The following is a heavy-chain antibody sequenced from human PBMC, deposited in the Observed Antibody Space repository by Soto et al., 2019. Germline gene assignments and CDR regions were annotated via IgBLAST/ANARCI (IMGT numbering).Heavy chain of an antibody. J-gene: IGHJ6*02. CDR3: ARGPTGYYGSGSYSVYGMDV. CDR2: IIPIFGTA. Sequence: GXSVKVSCKASGGPFISYAIIWVRQAPGQGLEWMGGIIPIFGTANYAQKFQGRVTITADKSTSTAYMELSSLRSEDTAVYYCARGPTGYYGSGSYSVYGMDVWGQRTTVTVSS. V-gene: IGHV1-69*06. D-gene: IGHD3-10*01. CDR1: GGPFISYA.